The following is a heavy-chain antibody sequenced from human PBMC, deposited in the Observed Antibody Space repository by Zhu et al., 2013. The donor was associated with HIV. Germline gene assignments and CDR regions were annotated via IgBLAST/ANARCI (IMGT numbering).Heavy chain of an antibody. CDR2: MNPNSGNT. V-gene: IGHV1-8*01. CDR1: GYTFTNYD. CDR3: ARGGSSDWLGRFDP. Sequence: QVQLVQSGAEVKKPGASVKVSCKASGYTFTNYDINWVRQATGQGLEWMGWMNPNSGNTGYAQKLQGRVTMTRNTSISTAYMELSSLRSDDTAVYYCARGGSSDWLGRFDPVGPGNPGHRLL. J-gene: IGHJ5*02. D-gene: IGHD6-19*01.